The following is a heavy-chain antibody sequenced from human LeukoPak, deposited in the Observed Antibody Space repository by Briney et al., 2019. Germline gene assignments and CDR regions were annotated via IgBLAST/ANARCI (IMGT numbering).Heavy chain of an antibody. CDR2: INHSGST. J-gene: IGHJ3*02. D-gene: IGHD2-15*01. CDR3: ARGTPKIHCSGGSCYSEGDAFDI. Sequence: SETLSLTCAVYGVSFSGYYWSWIRQPPGKGLEWIGEINHSGSTNYNPSLKSRVTISVDTSKNQFSLKLSSVTAADTAVYYCARGTPKIHCSGGSCYSEGDAFDIWGQGTMVTVSS. V-gene: IGHV4-34*01. CDR1: GVSFSGYY.